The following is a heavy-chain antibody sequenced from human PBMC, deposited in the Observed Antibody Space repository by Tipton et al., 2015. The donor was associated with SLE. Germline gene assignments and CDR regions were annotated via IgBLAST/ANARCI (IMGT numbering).Heavy chain of an antibody. J-gene: IGHJ6*03. V-gene: IGHV4-34*01. CDR2: INHSGST. CDR3: ARLTIFGVVIIGNYYYMDV. D-gene: IGHD3-3*01. CDR1: GGSFSGYY. Sequence: TLSLTCAVYGGSFSGYYWSWIRQPPGKGLEWIGEINHSGSTNYNPSLKSRVTISVDTSKNRFSLKLSSVTAADTAVYYCARLTIFGVVIIGNYYYMDVWGKGTTVTVSS.